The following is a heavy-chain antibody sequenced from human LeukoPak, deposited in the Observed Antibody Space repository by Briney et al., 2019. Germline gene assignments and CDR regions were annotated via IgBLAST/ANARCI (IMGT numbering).Heavy chain of an antibody. CDR1: GGTFSSYA. D-gene: IGHD4-23*01. J-gene: IGHJ5*02. V-gene: IGHV1-69*04. CDR2: IIPILGIA. CDR3: ARGPPLTVASTGPSWFDP. Sequence: ASVKVSCKASGGTFSSYAVSWVRQAPGQVLEWMGRIIPILGIANYAQKYQGRVTITADKSTSTTYMELSSLRSEDTAVYYCARGPPLTVASTGPSWFDPWGQGTLVTVSS.